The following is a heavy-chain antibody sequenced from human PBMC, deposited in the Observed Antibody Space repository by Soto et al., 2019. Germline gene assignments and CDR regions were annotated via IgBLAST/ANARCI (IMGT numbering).Heavy chain of an antibody. Sequence: QVQLVQSGAEVKKPGSSVKVSCKASGGTFSSYAISWVRQAPGQGLEWMGGIIPIFGTANYAQKFQGRVTIPADESTSPAYMELSSLRSEDTAVYYCAREAYPYSSRYYFDYWGQGTLVTVSS. J-gene: IGHJ4*02. CDR3: AREAYPYSSRYYFDY. D-gene: IGHD6-13*01. V-gene: IGHV1-69*01. CDR2: IIPIFGTA. CDR1: GGTFSSYA.